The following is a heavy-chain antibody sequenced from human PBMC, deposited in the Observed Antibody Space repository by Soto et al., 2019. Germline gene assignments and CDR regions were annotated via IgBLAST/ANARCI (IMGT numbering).Heavy chain of an antibody. CDR2: IKSKTDGGTT. CDR1: GFTFNYAW. Sequence: EVQLVESGGALVKPGGSRRLSCAASGFTFNYAWMNWVRQAPGKGLEWVGRIKSKTDGGTTDYAAPVEGRFTVSRDDSKNTLYLQMNSLKTEDTAVYYCTAYCSGGSCPYWGQGTLVTVSS. J-gene: IGHJ4*02. CDR3: TAYCSGGSCPY. V-gene: IGHV3-15*07. D-gene: IGHD2-15*01.